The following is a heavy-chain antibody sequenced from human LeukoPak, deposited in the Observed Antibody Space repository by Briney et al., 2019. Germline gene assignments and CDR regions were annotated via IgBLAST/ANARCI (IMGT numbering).Heavy chain of an antibody. J-gene: IGHJ4*02. V-gene: IGHV1-46*01. Sequence: ASVKVSCKASGYTFTSYYMHWVRQAPGQGLEWMGIINPSGGSTSYAQKFQGRVTMTRDMSTSTVYMELSSLRAGDTAFYYCAREGVVVGRDFDYWGQGTLVTVSS. CDR3: AREGVVVGRDFDY. D-gene: IGHD2-15*01. CDR1: GYTFTSYY. CDR2: INPSGGST.